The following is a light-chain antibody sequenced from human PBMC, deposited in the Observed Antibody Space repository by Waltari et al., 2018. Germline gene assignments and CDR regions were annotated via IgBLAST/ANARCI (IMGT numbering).Light chain of an antibody. CDR2: DVS. V-gene: IGLV2-14*01. J-gene: IGLJ2*01. CDR3: SSQSSNDVVL. CDR1: SNDVGGHNL. Sequence: QSALTQPASVSGSPGQSVTIFCAGTSNDVGGHNLVPWYQEHPGQAPRVIIYDVSDRPSGVSDRFSGSKSGNTASLTISGLQAEDEADYYCSSQSSNDVVLFGGGTKLTVL.